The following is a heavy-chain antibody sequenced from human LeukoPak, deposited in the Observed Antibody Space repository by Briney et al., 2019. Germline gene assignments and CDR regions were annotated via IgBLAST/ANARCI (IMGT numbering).Heavy chain of an antibody. J-gene: IGHJ5*02. Sequence: PSETLSLTCAVYGGSFSGYYWSWIRQPPGKGLEWIGEVNHSGSTNYNPSLKSRVTISVDTSKNQFSLKLSSVTAADTAVYYCARGLPSTQTSIAVAGTWWFDPWGQGTLVTVSS. D-gene: IGHD6-19*01. CDR3: ARGLPSTQTSIAVAGTWWFDP. CDR2: VNHSGST. V-gene: IGHV4-34*01. CDR1: GGSFSGYY.